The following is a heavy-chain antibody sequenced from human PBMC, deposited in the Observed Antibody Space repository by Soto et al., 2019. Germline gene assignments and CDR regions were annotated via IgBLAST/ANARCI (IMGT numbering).Heavy chain of an antibody. CDR1: GGSISSGGYP. CDR2: IYHSGSP. V-gene: IGHV4-30-2*01. CDR3: ARVPSP. J-gene: IGHJ5*02. Sequence: PSETLSLTCAVSGGSISSGGYPWSWIRQPPGKGLEWIGYIYHSGSPYYNPSLKSRVTISVDRSKNQFSLKLSSVTAADTAVYYCARVPSPWGQGTLVTV.